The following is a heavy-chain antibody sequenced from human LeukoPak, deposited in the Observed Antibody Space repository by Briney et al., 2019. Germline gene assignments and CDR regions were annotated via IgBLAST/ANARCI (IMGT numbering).Heavy chain of an antibody. Sequence: GGSLRLSCAASGFTFSSYGMHWIRQAPGKGLEWVAFIRYDGSNKYYADSVKGRFTISRDNSKNTLYLQMNSLRAEDTAVYYCAIEPDTVTSYYFDYWGQGTLVTVSS. CDR2: IRYDGSNK. V-gene: IGHV3-30*02. J-gene: IGHJ4*02. CDR3: AIEPDTVTSYYFDY. D-gene: IGHD4-11*01. CDR1: GFTFSSYG.